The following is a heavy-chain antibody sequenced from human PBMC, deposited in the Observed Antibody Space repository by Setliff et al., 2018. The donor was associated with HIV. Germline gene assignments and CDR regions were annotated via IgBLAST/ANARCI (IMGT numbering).Heavy chain of an antibody. CDR3: ARVDCSSTSCYRDYYYYMDV. V-gene: IGHV1-8*02. J-gene: IGHJ6*03. CDR1: GYTFTSYD. D-gene: IGHD2-2*01. CDR2: MNPNSGNT. Sequence: ASVKVSCKASGYTFTSYDINWVRQATGQGPEWMGWMNPNSGNTGYAQKFQGRVTMTRNTSISTAYMELSSLRSDDTAVYYCARVDCSSTSCYRDYYYYMDVWGKGTTVTVS.